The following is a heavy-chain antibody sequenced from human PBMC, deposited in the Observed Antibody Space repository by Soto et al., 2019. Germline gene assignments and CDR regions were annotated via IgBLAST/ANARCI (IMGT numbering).Heavy chain of an antibody. CDR2: ISYDGSNK. D-gene: IGHD4-17*01. Sequence: LRLSCAASGFTFSSYAMHWVRQAPGKGLEWVAVISYDGSNKYYADSVKGRFTISRDNSKNTLYLQMDSLRAEDTAVYYCARGPYGDYGGTFDYWGQGTLVTVSS. J-gene: IGHJ4*02. V-gene: IGHV3-30-3*01. CDR1: GFTFSSYA. CDR3: ARGPYGDYGGTFDY.